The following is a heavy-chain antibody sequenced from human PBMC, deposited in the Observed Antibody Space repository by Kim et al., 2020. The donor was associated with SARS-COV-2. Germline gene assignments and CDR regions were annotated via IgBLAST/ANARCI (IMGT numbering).Heavy chain of an antibody. D-gene: IGHD2-8*01. J-gene: IGHJ5*02. CDR1: GDSIRNYF. CDR3: ARDHGPLGWFDP. Sequence: SETLSLTCTVSGDSIRNYFWSWIRQSPGKGLEWIGYIYYSESTNYNPSLKSRVAISVDTSKNHFSLKLSSVTAADMAIYYCARDHGPLGWFDPWGQG. V-gene: IGHV4-59*01. CDR2: IYYSEST.